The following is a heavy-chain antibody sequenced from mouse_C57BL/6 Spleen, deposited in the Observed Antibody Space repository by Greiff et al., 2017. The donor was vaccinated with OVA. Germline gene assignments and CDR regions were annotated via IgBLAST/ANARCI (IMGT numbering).Heavy chain of an antibody. D-gene: IGHD1-1*01. CDR2: INPNNGGT. V-gene: IGHV1-22*01. J-gene: IGHJ2*01. CDR3: ITTVVALDY. Sequence: VQLLQSGPELVKPGASVKMSCKASGYTFTDYNMHWVKQSHGKSLEWIGYINPNNGGTSYNQKFKGKATLTVNKSSSTAYMELRSLTSEDSAVYYCITTVVALDYWGQGTTLTVSS. CDR1: GYTFTDYN.